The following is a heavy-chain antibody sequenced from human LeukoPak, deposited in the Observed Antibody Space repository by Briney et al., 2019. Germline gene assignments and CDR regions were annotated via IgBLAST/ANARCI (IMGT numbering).Heavy chain of an antibody. Sequence: SETLSLTCAVYGGSFSGYYWSWIRQPPGKGLEWIGEINHSGSTNYNPSLKSRVTISVDTSKNQLSLKLSSVTAADTAVYYCASKLELLWFGELLAYFDYWGQGTLVTVSS. CDR3: ASKLELLWFGELLAYFDY. V-gene: IGHV4-34*01. CDR1: GGSFSGYY. D-gene: IGHD3-10*01. CDR2: INHSGST. J-gene: IGHJ4*02.